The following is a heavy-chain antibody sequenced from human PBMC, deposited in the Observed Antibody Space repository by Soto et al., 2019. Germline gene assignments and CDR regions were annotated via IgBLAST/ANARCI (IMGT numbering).Heavy chain of an antibody. CDR2: IIPIFGTA. V-gene: IGHV1-69*12. CDR1: GGTFSSYA. J-gene: IGHJ6*02. D-gene: IGHD6-19*01. CDR3: ATPYSSGGSYYYYGVDV. Sequence: QVQLVQSGAEVKKPGSSVKVSCKASGGTFSSYAISWVRQAPGQGLEWMGGIIPIFGTADYAQKFQGRVTITAEESTSTAYMELSSLRSEDTAVYYCATPYSSGGSYYYYGVDVWGQGTTVTVSS.